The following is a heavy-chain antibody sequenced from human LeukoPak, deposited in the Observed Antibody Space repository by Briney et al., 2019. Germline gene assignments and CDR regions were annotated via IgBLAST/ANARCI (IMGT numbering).Heavy chain of an antibody. Sequence: SVKVSCKASGGTFSSYAISWVRQAPGQGLEWMGGIIPIFGTANYAQKFQGRVTITADKSTSTAYMELSSLRSEDTAVYYCARRLVAGYYFDYWGQGTLVTVSS. CDR3: ARRLVAGYYFDY. CDR1: GGTFSSYA. D-gene: IGHD6-19*01. CDR2: IIPIFGTA. V-gene: IGHV1-69*06. J-gene: IGHJ4*02.